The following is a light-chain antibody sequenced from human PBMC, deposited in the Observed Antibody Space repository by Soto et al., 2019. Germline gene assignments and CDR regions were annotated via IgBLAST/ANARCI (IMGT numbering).Light chain of an antibody. J-gene: IGKJ1*01. Sequence: EVVLTQSPATLSLSPGERANLSCRTSQSVSRTLAWYQQKSGQAHRLLIYDASNRATGIPTRFSGSGSGTDFTLAISSLEPEDFAVYYCQQRYNWPQTFGQGTKVEIK. CDR3: QQRYNWPQT. V-gene: IGKV3-11*01. CDR1: QSVSRT. CDR2: DAS.